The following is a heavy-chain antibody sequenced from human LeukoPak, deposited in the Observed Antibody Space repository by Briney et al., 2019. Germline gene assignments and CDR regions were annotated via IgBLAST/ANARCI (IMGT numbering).Heavy chain of an antibody. CDR3: AKDHRNTAMFTGGFFDY. Sequence: ASVKVSCKASGYTFTGYYMHWVRQAPGQGLEWMGWINPNSGGTNYAQKFQGRVTMTRDTSISTAYMELSRLRSDDTAVYYCAKDHRNTAMFTGGFFDYWGQGTLVTVSS. CDR1: GYTFTGYY. D-gene: IGHD5-18*01. CDR2: INPNSGGT. V-gene: IGHV1-2*02. J-gene: IGHJ4*02.